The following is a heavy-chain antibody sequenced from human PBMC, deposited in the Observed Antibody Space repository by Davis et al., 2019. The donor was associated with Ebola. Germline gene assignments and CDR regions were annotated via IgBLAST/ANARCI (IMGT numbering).Heavy chain of an antibody. D-gene: IGHD6-19*01. CDR2: ISHSGNT. V-gene: IGHV4-39*01. CDR3: ARHVAGTKYSFEM. Sequence: PSETRSLTCTVSGGPIGSRPYYWDWIRQPPGKAMEWIRYISHSGNTYYNPSLKSRVSISVDTSKNQFSLKLSSVTAADTSVFYCARHVAGTKYSFEMWGQGTMVTVS. CDR1: GGPIGSRPYY. J-gene: IGHJ3*02.